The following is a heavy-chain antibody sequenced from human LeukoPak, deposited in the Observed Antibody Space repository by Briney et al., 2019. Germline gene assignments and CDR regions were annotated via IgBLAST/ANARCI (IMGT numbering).Heavy chain of an antibody. J-gene: IGHJ4*02. CDR1: GFTFSSYA. CDR3: AKDQKEGRDPLDY. V-gene: IGHV3-23*01. CDR2: ISGSGGST. Sequence: AGGSLRLSCAASGFTFSSYAMSWVRQAPGKGLEWVSTISGSGGSTYFADSVKGRFTISRDNSKNTLYLQMNSLRAEDTAVYYCAKDQKEGRDPLDYWGQGTLVTASS.